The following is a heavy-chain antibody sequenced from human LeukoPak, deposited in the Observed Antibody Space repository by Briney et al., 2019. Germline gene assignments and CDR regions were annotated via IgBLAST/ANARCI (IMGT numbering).Heavy chain of an antibody. J-gene: IGHJ4*02. CDR3: AKDTGYGDYRLGGFDY. Sequence: GGSLRLSCAASGFTFSSYAMSWVRQAPGKGLEWVSAISGSGGSTYYADSVKGRFTISRDNSKNTLYLQMNSLRDEDTAVYYCAKDTGYGDYRLGGFDYWGQGTLVTVSS. D-gene: IGHD4-17*01. CDR2: ISGSGGST. CDR1: GFTFSSYA. V-gene: IGHV3-23*01.